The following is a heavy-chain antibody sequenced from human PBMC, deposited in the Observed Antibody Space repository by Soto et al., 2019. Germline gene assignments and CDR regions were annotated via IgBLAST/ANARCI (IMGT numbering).Heavy chain of an antibody. CDR2: ISGSGGST. D-gene: IGHD3-22*01. J-gene: IGHJ4*02. CDR3: TTGLVGYYYDL. CDR1: GFTVSSNY. Sequence: GGSLRLSCAASGFTVSSNYMSCVRQAPGKGLEWVSAISGSGGSTYYADSVKGRFTISRDNSKNTAYLQMNSLKTEDTAVYYCTTGLVGYYYDLWGQGTLVTVS. V-gene: IGHV3-23*01.